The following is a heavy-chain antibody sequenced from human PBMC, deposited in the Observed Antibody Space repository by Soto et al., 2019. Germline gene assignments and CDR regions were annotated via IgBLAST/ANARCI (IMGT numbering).Heavy chain of an antibody. D-gene: IGHD4-4*01. Sequence: EVQLLESGGGLVQPGGSLRLSCVASGFTFSTHAMSWVRQAPGKGLEWVSTFSGSGGNIYYAESVKGRLTISRDDSKNTLYRQMNSLRVADTAVYYCAKDPPWTVGPLAMDVWGQGTKVTVSS. V-gene: IGHV3-23*01. CDR1: GFTFSTHA. CDR3: AKDPPWTVGPLAMDV. J-gene: IGHJ6*02. CDR2: FSGSGGNI.